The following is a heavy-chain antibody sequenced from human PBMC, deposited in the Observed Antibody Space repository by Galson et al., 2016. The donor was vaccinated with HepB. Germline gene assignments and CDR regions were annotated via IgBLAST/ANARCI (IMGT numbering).Heavy chain of an antibody. J-gene: IGHJ4*02. CDR1: GISLSSYA. CDR3: ARAASELDY. V-gene: IGHV3-23*01. D-gene: IGHD6-19*01. CDR2: TRGSGGTT. Sequence: SLRLSCAASGISLSSYAMSWVRQAPGKGLEWVSATRGSGGTTYYADSVKGRFTISRDNAKNSLYLQMDSLRVEDTAVYYCARAASELDYWGQGTLVTVSS.